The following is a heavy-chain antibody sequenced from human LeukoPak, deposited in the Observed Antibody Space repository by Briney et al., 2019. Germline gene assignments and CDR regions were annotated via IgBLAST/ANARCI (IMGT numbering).Heavy chain of an antibody. V-gene: IGHV1-18*01. J-gene: IGHJ6*02. CDR2: IIAYNGDT. Sequence: ASVKVSCKGSGYTFTSYGISWVRQAPGQGIEWMGWIIAYNGDTNYAQKLQGRVTMTTDTSTSTAYMDLRSLRSDDKAVYYCARDRPYGSGSYYEYYYYYGMDVWGQGTTVTVSS. D-gene: IGHD3-10*01. CDR3: ARDRPYGSGSYYEYYYYYGMDV. CDR1: GYTFTSYG.